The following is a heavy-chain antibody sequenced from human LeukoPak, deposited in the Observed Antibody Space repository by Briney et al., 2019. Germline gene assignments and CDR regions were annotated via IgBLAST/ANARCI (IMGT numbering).Heavy chain of an antibody. D-gene: IGHD3-10*01. J-gene: IGHJ5*02. V-gene: IGHV4-34*01. CDR3: ARGPASGSNFAWFDP. Sequence: PSETLSLTCAVYGGSLSHYYWSWIRQPPGKGLEWIGEINHSGSTNYNPSLKSRVTISVDMSKIQFSLELTSVTAADTAVYYCARGPASGSNFAWFDPWGQGTLVTVSS. CDR2: INHSGST. CDR1: GGSLSHYY.